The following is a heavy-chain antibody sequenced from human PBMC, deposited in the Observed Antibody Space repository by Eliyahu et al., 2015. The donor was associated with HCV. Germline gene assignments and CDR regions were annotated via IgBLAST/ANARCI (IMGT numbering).Heavy chain of an antibody. CDR3: NTLFGAGCRGADCYERVEY. V-gene: IGHV3-15*07. D-gene: IGHD2-21*02. CDR1: GFNFNNAW. Sequence: EAQLAESGGGFVKPGGSLRLSCAASGFNFNNAWMNWVRQAPGKGLEWVGRIRSKTDGETSDYAAAVEGRFTISRDDSTTTLYLQMNSLKIEDTAVYYCNTLFGAGCRGADCYERVEYWGQGTLVTVSS. CDR2: IRSKTDGETS. J-gene: IGHJ4*02.